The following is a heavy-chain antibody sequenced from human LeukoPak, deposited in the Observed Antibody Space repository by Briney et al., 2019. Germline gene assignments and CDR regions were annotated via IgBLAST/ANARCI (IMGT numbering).Heavy chain of an antibody. CDR1: GGSITSGSFY. CDR2: VYSSGNT. CDR3: ARLPIVVVPSTSFDI. Sequence: SETLSLTCTVSGGSITSGSFYWGWIRQPPGKGLEWIASVYSSGNTYYKPSLQSRLTISLDTSKNQFSLKVSSVTAADTAVYYCARLPIVVVPSTSFDIWGQGTMVTVSS. D-gene: IGHD2-2*01. J-gene: IGHJ3*02. V-gene: IGHV4-39*07.